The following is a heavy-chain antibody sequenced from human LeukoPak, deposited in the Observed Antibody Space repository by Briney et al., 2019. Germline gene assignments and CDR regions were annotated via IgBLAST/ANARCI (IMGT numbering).Heavy chain of an antibody. J-gene: IGHJ4*02. D-gene: IGHD1-26*01. CDR1: GYTFTGYY. CDR3: ARAVGGATFRLIDY. CDR2: INPNSGGT. V-gene: IGHV1-2*02. Sequence: ASVKVSCKASGYTFTGYYMHWVRQAPGQGLEWMGWINPNSGGTNYAQKFQGRVTMTRDTSISTAYMELSRLRSDDTAVYYCARAVGGATFRLIDYWGQGTLVTVSS.